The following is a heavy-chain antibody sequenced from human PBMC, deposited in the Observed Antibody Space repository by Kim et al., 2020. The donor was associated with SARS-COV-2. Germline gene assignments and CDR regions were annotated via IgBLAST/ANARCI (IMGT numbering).Heavy chain of an antibody. J-gene: IGHJ2*01. D-gene: IGHD3-10*01. CDR1: GFTYITYA. CDR3: ARLMARNWYFDL. CDR2: ITGSDSST. V-gene: IGHV3-23*01. Sequence: GGSLRLSCVASGFTYITYAMSWVRQAPGKGLEWVSDITGSDSSTNYADSVKGRFTISRDNSKDTLHLQMNSLKAEDTAVYYCARLMARNWYFDLWGRGTL.